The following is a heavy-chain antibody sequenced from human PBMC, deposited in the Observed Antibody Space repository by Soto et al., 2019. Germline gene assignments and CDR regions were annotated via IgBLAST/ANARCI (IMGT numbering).Heavy chain of an antibody. D-gene: IGHD1-26*01. Sequence: ESLKISRKGFGYSFTSYRIGWVRQMPGKGLEGMGVIYPGDSATRYSPSFQGQGTISADTSISTAYLQWSGLKASDTAMYYCARRQFLDSGYYGMDVWGQGTTGTVSS. CDR2: IYPGDSAT. CDR1: GYSFTSYR. CDR3: ARRQFLDSGYYGMDV. V-gene: IGHV5-51*01. J-gene: IGHJ6*02.